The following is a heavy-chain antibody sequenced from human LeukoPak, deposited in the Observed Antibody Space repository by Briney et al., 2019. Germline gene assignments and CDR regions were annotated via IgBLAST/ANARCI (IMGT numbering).Heavy chain of an antibody. Sequence: SETLSLTCTVSGVSISSYYWGWIRQSPGKGLEWIAYTSTSYSGDTNYNPFLESRVTISLDTSKNQFSLKLSSVTAADAAVYYCARGERPGPDYWGQGTLVTVSS. J-gene: IGHJ4*02. V-gene: IGHV4-59*01. CDR2: TSTSYSGDT. CDR1: GVSISSYY. CDR3: ARGERPGPDY. D-gene: IGHD6-25*01.